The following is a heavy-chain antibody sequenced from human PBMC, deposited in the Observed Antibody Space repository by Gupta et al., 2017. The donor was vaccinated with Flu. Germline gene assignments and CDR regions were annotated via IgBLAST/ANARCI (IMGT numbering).Heavy chain of an antibody. Sequence: GFTFSDYTMQWVRQAPGKGLELVSYRSGSSRTIYYAGAVKGRFTVARDNAKKSLYQQMDSLSVEDTAGYYCARDPGRFGDYWGQGTLVTVSS. V-gene: IGHV3-48*01. CDR2: RSGSSRTI. CDR1: GFTFSDYT. D-gene: IGHD3-16*01. J-gene: IGHJ4*02. CDR3: ARDPGRFGDY.